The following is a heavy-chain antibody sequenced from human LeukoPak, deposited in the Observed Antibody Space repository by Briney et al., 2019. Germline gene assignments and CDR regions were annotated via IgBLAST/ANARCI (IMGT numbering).Heavy chain of an antibody. J-gene: IGHJ4*02. CDR3: TTTVLRYFDWLLGKYYFDY. CDR2: ISGSGGST. D-gene: IGHD3-9*01. V-gene: IGHV3-23*01. Sequence: GGSLRLSCAASGVSFSTYTMSWVRQAPGKGLEWVSGISGSGGSTYYADSVRGRFTISRDNSKNTVYLQMNSLTIEDTAVYYCTTTVLRYFDWLLGKYYFDYWGQGTLVTVSS. CDR1: GVSFSTYT.